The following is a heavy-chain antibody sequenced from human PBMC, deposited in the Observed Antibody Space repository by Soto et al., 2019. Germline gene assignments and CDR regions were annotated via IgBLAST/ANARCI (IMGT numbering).Heavy chain of an antibody. CDR2: ISAYNGNT. CDR3: ASEARKQWLTTTVLTPGYYGMDV. J-gene: IGHJ6*02. CDR1: GYTFTSYG. Sequence: GASVKVSCKASGYTFTSYGISWVRQAPGQGLEWMGWISAYNGNTNYAQKLQGRVTMTTDTSTSTAYMELRSLRSDDTAVYYCASEARKQWLTTTVLTPGYYGMDVWGQGTTVTVSS. D-gene: IGHD6-19*01. V-gene: IGHV1-18*01.